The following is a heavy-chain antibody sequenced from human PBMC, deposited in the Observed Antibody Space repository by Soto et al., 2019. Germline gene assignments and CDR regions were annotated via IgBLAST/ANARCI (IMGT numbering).Heavy chain of an antibody. V-gene: IGHV4-30-4*01. CDR3: ARESVDYGGNSALDP. CDR2: IYYSGST. CDR1: GGSISSGDDY. Sequence: TLSLTCTVAGGSISSGDDYWSWIRQPPGKGLEWIGYIYYSGSTYYNPSLKSRVTISVDTSKNQFSLKLSSVTAADTAVYYCARESVDYGGNSALDPWGQGTLVTVSS. J-gene: IGHJ5*02. D-gene: IGHD4-17*01.